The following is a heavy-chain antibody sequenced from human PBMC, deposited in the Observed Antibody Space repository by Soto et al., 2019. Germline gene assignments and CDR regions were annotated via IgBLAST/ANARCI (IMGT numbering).Heavy chain of an antibody. CDR3: ARYSGSYRHFDY. Sequence: GASVKVSCKASGYTFPPYHMHWVRQAPGQGLEWMGIINPSGGSTSYAQKFQGRVTMTRDTSTSTVYMELSSLRSEDTAVYYCARYSGSYRHFDYWGQGTLVTVSS. V-gene: IGHV1-46*01. CDR1: GYTFPPYH. J-gene: IGHJ4*02. D-gene: IGHD1-26*01. CDR2: INPSGGST.